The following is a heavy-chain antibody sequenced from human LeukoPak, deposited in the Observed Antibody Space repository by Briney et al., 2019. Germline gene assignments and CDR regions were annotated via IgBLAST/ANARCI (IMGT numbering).Heavy chain of an antibody. CDR1: GGSINSGSYY. J-gene: IGHJ4*02. V-gene: IGHV4-61*02. CDR3: ARGAAVAFDN. CDR2: ISSSGST. D-gene: IGHD6-19*01. Sequence: SETLSLTCTVSGGSINSGSYYWTWIRQPAGNGLEWIGRISSSGSTNYNPPLKSRVTISVDTFKNQFSLKLSSVTAADTAVYYCARGAAVAFDNWGQGTLVTVSS.